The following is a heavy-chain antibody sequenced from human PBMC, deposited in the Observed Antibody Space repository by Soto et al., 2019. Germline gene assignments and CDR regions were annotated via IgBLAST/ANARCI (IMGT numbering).Heavy chain of an antibody. V-gene: IGHV2-5*01. CDR1: GFSLSTSGVG. CDR2: TYWNDDK. Sequence: SGPTLVNPTQTLTLTCTFSGFSLSTSGVGVGWIRQPPGKALEWLALTYWNDDKRYSPSLKSRLTITKDTSKNQVVLTMTNMDPVDTATYYCAHSDLYGSGSYYNFGYWGQGTLVTVSS. J-gene: IGHJ4*02. D-gene: IGHD3-10*01. CDR3: AHSDLYGSGSYYNFGY.